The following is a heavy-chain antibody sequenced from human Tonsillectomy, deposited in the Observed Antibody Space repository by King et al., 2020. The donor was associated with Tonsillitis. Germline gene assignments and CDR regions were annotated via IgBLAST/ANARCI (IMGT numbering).Heavy chain of an antibody. J-gene: IGHJ4*02. D-gene: IGHD3-22*01. V-gene: IGHV4-38-2*01. CDR3: ARVVNYYDSSGYFDY. CDR2: IYHSGST. CDR1: GYSISSGYY. Sequence: VQLQESGPGLVKPSETLSLTCAVSGYSISSGYYWGWIRQPPGKGLEWIGSIYHSGSTYYNPSLKSRVTISVDTSKNQFSLKLSSVTAADTAVYYCARVVNYYDSSGYFDYSGQGTLVTVSS.